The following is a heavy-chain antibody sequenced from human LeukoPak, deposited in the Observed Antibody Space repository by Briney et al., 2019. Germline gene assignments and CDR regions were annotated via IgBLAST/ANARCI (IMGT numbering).Heavy chain of an antibody. V-gene: IGHV3-21*01. Sequence: GGSLRLSCAASGFTFSSYSMNWVRQAPGKGLEWVSSISSGSSYIYYADSVKGRFTISRDNAKNSLYLQMNSLRAEDTAVYYCARARPEANYYYYMDVWGKGTTVTVSS. CDR1: GFTFSSYS. D-gene: IGHD1-14*01. CDR2: ISSGSSYI. J-gene: IGHJ6*03. CDR3: ARARPEANYYYYMDV.